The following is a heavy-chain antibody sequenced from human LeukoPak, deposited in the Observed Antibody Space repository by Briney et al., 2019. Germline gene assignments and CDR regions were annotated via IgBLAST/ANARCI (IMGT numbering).Heavy chain of an antibody. J-gene: IGHJ4*02. D-gene: IGHD3-22*01. CDR3: ARTSITMMGYYFDY. Sequence: SETLSLTCTVSGGSISSYYWSWIRQPPGKGLEWIGYIYYSGSTNYNPSLKSRVTISVDTSKNQFFLKLSSVTAADTAVYYCARTSITMMGYYFDYWGQGTLVTVSS. CDR1: GGSISSYY. CDR2: IYYSGST. V-gene: IGHV4-59*08.